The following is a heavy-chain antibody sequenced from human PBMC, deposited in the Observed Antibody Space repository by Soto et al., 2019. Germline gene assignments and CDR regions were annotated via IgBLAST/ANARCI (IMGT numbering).Heavy chain of an antibody. CDR3: ARGSSSSSLGSRGMDV. V-gene: IGHV1-2*02. J-gene: IGHJ6*02. D-gene: IGHD6-6*01. CDR1: GYTFTGHY. Sequence: SVKVSCKASGYTFTGHYMHWVRQAPGQGLEWMGWINPNSGGTNYAQKFQGRVTMTRDTSISTAYMELSRLRSDDTAVYYCARGSSSSSLGSRGMDVWGQGTTVTVSS. CDR2: INPNSGGT.